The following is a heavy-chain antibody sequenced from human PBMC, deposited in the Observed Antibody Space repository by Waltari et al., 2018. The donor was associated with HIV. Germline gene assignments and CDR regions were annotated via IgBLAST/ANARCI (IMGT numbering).Heavy chain of an antibody. Sequence: QVQLEESGGRVVQPGRSLRLTCVASGFNFSTSGMHWVCQAPGKGLEWVAVISYNGLNKYYVDSVKGRFTIARDNSNSTLFLQMSSLRPDDTAVYYCAKDLVTRGFFYFYGMHVWGQGTTVTVSS. CDR2: ISYNGLNK. CDR1: GFNFSTSG. V-gene: IGHV3-30*18. CDR3: AKDLVTRGFFYFYGMHV. D-gene: IGHD2-15*01. J-gene: IGHJ6*02.